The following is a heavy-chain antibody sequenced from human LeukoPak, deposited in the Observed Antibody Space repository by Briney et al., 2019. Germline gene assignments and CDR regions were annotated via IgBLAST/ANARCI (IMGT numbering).Heavy chain of an antibody. J-gene: IGHJ4*02. D-gene: IGHD6-25*01. Sequence: PSETLSLTCAVYAESFRDYYWSWIRKPPGKGLEWIGEINHSGSTNYNPPLKARVNISVDTYKHQFSLKLSSVTAADTAVYYCARNLDSSCYDEGFDYWGQGTLVTVCS. CDR2: INHSGST. V-gene: IGHV4-34*01. CDR3: ARNLDSSCYDEGFDY. CDR1: AESFRDYY.